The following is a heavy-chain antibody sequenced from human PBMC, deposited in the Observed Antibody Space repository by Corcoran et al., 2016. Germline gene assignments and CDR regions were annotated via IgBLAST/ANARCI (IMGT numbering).Heavy chain of an antibody. CDR1: NAW. CDR3: TTKITSGESHYDDSSD. D-gene: IGHD3-22*01. J-gene: IGHJ4*02. Sequence: NAWMNWVRQAPGKGLEWVGRIKSKTDGGTTDYAAPVKGRFTISRDDSKNTLYLQMNSLKTEDTAVYYCTTKITSGESHYDDSSDWGQGTLVTVSA. CDR2: IKSKTDGGTT. V-gene: IGHV3-15*07.